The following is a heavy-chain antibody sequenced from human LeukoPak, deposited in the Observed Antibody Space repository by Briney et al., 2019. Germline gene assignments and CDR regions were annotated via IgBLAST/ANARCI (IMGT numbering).Heavy chain of an antibody. J-gene: IGHJ6*04. D-gene: IGHD3-10*02. V-gene: IGHV3-74*01. CDR1: GFTFSSYW. Sequence: GSLRLSCAASGFTFSSYWMHWVRQAPGKGLVWVSRINSDGSSTSYADSVKGRFTISRDNAKNSLYLQMNSLRAEDTAVYYCAELGITMIGGVWGKGTTVTISS. CDR3: AELGITMIGGV. CDR2: INSDGSST.